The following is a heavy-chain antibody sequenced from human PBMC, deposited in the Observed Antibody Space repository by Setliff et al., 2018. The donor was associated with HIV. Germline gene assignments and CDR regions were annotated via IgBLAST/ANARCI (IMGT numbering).Heavy chain of an antibody. Sequence: GGSLRLSCAASEFTFNIYAMSWVRQAPGKGLEWVSGISGSGATTNYADSVKGRFTISRDNSKNTLYLQMSTLRAEDTAVYYCAKTTPSSIRSPYYYYMDVWGKGTTVTSP. CDR2: ISGSGATT. CDR3: AKTTPSSIRSPYYYYMDV. V-gene: IGHV3-23*01. D-gene: IGHD6-13*01. J-gene: IGHJ6*03. CDR1: EFTFNIYA.